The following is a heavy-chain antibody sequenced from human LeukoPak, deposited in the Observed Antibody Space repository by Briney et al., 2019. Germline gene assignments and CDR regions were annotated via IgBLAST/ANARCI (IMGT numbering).Heavy chain of an antibody. V-gene: IGHV4-59*01. J-gene: IGHJ5*02. CDR2: IYYSGST. CDR3: ARDADDSSGAYNWFDP. Sequence: SETLSLTCTASGGSISSYYWSWIRQPPGKGLEWIGYIYYSGSTNYNPSLKSRVTISVDTSKNQFSLKLSSVTAADTAVYYCARDADDSSGAYNWFDPWGQGTLVTVSS. D-gene: IGHD3-22*01. CDR1: GGSISSYY.